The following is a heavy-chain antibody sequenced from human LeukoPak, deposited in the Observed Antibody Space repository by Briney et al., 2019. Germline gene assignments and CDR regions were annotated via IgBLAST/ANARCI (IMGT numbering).Heavy chain of an antibody. CDR3: AKDRRLVLWFGELSG. CDR1: GFTSADYA. J-gene: IGHJ4*02. V-gene: IGHV3-9*02. CDR2: IYWKSGRT. Sequence: GGSLRLSCAASGFTSADYAMHWVRHTPGKGLEWVSGIYWKSGRTGYADSVKGRFTISRDNAKNSLYLQMNSLRAEDTAVYYCAKDRRLVLWFGELSGWGQGTLVTVSS. D-gene: IGHD3-10*01.